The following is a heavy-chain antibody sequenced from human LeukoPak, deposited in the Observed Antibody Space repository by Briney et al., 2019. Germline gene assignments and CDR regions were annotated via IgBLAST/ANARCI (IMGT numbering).Heavy chain of an antibody. J-gene: IGHJ1*01. V-gene: IGHV3-23*01. D-gene: IGHD1-7*01. CDR3: AKAHDDWNYVYFRH. Sequence: PGGSLRLSCAASRFTFSSYAMSWVRRAPGKGLEWVSAIRGTGDDTYYADSVKGRFTISRDNSKNTLYLQMNSLRAEDTAVYYCAKAHDDWNYVYFRHWGQGTLVTVSS. CDR1: RFTFSSYA. CDR2: IRGTGDDT.